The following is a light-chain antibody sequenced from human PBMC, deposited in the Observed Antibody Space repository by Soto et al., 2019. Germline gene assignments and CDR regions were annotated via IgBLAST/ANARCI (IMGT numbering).Light chain of an antibody. V-gene: IGLV2-14*01. J-gene: IGLJ1*01. CDR3: SAYTISSTYV. CDR2: DVS. CDR1: SSDVGGYNY. Sequence: QSVLTQPASVSGSPGQSITISCTGTSSDVGGYNYVSWYQQHPGKAPKLMIYDVSSRPSEVSNRFSGSKSGNTASLTISGLQTEDEADYSCSAYTISSTYVFGAGTKVTVL.